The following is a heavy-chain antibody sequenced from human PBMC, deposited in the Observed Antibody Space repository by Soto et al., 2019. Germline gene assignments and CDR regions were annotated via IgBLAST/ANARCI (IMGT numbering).Heavy chain of an antibody. Sequence: QVQLVQSGAELKKPGSSVKVSCKASGGTFSSYAISCVRQAPGQGLEWMGGSIPISGTANYAQKFQGRVTITADESTSTAYMELSSLRSEDTAVYYCARSQGSSTSLEIYYYYYYGMDVWGQGTTVTVSS. V-gene: IGHV1-69*01. CDR1: GGTFSSYA. J-gene: IGHJ6*02. CDR2: SIPISGTA. CDR3: ARSQGSSTSLEIYYYYYYGMDV. D-gene: IGHD2-2*01.